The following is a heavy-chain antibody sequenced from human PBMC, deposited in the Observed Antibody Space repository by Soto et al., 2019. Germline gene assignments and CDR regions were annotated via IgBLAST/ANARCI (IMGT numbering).Heavy chain of an antibody. V-gene: IGHV3-11*06. D-gene: IGHD1-26*01. CDR3: AGKQWEPSGNYYFDY. J-gene: IGHJ4*02. Sequence: QVQLVESGGGLVKPGGSLRLSCATSGFTFSDYYMSWVRQAPGTGLEWVSYISSSRTYTNYADSVKGRFTISRDNAKNCLYLKLNSLRAEDTAVYYCAGKQWEPSGNYYFDYWGQGTLVTVSS. CDR2: ISSSRTYT. CDR1: GFTFSDYY.